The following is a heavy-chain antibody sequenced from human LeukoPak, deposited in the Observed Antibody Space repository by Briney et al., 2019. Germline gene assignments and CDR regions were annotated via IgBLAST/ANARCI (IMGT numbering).Heavy chain of an antibody. CDR1: GFTFSSYW. CDR2: IKQDGSEK. CDR3: AKDPNGDYVGAFDM. J-gene: IGHJ3*02. V-gene: IGHV3-7*03. D-gene: IGHD4-17*01. Sequence: PGGSLRLSCAASGFTFSSYWMSWVRQAPGKGLEWVANIKQDGSEKYYVDSVKGRFTISRDNSKNTLFLQMNSLRADDTAVYHCAKDPNGDYVGAFDMWGQGTMVTVSS.